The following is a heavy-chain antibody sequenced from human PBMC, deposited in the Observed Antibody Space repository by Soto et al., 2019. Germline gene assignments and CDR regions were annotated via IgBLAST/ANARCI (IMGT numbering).Heavy chain of an antibody. V-gene: IGHV1-18*04. Sequence: QVQLVQSGAGVKKPGSSVKVSCKASGYTFTGYYMHWVRQAAGQGLEWEGWISAYNGNTNYAQKLKGRVTMTTGTSTTAAYMELRSLTSDDTAVYFCTREGYCSSGSCALYSHDYFGMDVWGQGTTVTVSS. D-gene: IGHD2-15*01. CDR1: GYTFTGYY. CDR2: ISAYNGNT. CDR3: TREGYCSSGSCALYSHDYFGMDV. J-gene: IGHJ6*02.